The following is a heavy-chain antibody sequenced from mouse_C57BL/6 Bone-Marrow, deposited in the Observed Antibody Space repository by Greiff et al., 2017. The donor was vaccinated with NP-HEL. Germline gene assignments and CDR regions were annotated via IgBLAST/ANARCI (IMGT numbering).Heavy chain of an antibody. J-gene: IGHJ1*03. V-gene: IGHV1-69*01. Sequence: QVQLQQPGAELVMPGASVKLSCKASGYTFTSYWMHWVKQRPGQGLEWIGEIDPSDSYTNYNQKFKGKSTLTVDKSSSTAYMQLSSLTSEDSAVYYCASDYYGSSYWYFGVWGTGTTVTVSS. CDR2: IDPSDSYT. CDR1: GYTFTSYW. D-gene: IGHD1-1*01. CDR3: ASDYYGSSYWYFGV.